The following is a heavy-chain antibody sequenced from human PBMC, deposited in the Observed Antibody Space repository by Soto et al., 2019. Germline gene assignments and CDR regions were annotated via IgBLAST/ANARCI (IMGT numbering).Heavy chain of an antibody. Sequence: GGSLRLSCAASGFTFSSYAMHWVRQAPGKGLEWVAVISYDGSNKYYADSVKGRFTISRDNSKNTLYLQMNSLRAEDTAVYYCARGSPPQKYYDSSDARNYFDYWGQGTLVTVSS. CDR3: ARGSPPQKYYDSSDARNYFDY. D-gene: IGHD3-22*01. CDR1: GFTFSSYA. J-gene: IGHJ4*02. CDR2: ISYDGSNK. V-gene: IGHV3-30-3*01.